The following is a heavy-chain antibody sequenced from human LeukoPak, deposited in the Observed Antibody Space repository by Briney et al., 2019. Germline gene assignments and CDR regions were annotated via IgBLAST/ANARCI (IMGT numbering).Heavy chain of an antibody. CDR1: GGSISSYY. V-gene: IGHV4-59*08. CDR3: ATILAAAGIDNAFDI. D-gene: IGHD6-13*01. CDR2: IYYSGST. Sequence: SETLSLTCTVSGGSISSYYWSWIRQPPGKGLEWIGYIYYSGSTNYNPSLKSRVTISVDTSKNQFSLKLSSVTAADTAVYYCATILAAAGIDNAFDIWGQGTMVTVSS. J-gene: IGHJ3*02.